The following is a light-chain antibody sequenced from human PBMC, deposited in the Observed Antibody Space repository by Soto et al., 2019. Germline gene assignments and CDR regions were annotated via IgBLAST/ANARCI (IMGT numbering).Light chain of an antibody. V-gene: IGKV3-20*01. Sequence: EIVLTQSPGTLSLSPGERATLSCRASQSVSSSYLAWYQQKPGQAPRLPIYGASSRATGIPDRFSGSGSGTHFTLTISRLEPEDFAVYYCQQYGSSPRTFGQGTKVEIK. CDR3: QQYGSSPRT. CDR1: QSVSSSY. CDR2: GAS. J-gene: IGKJ1*01.